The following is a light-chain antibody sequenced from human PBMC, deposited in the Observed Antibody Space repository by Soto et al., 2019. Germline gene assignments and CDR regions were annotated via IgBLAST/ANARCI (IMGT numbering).Light chain of an antibody. Sequence: DIQMTQSPSSLSASVGDTVTITCRPSQNIDIYLNWYQQKAGTAPKVLISGASNLQRGVPSRFSGSGSGTDFTLTINNLQPEDLASYFCQQTFNSPPWTFGQGTKVDNK. CDR2: GAS. CDR1: QNIDIY. V-gene: IGKV1-39*01. J-gene: IGKJ1*01. CDR3: QQTFNSPPWT.